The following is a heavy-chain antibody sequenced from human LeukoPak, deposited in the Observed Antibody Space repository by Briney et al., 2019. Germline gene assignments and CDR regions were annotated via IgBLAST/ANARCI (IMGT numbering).Heavy chain of an antibody. CDR1: GYTFTGYY. D-gene: IGHD2-21*02. CDR3: ARTYCGGDCNNRYFDY. Sequence: ASVKVSCKASGYTFTGYYMHWVRQAPGQGLEWMGWINPNSGGTNYAQKFQGRVTMTRDTSISTAYMELSRLRSDDTAVYYCARTYCGGDCNNRYFDYWGQGTLVTVSS. J-gene: IGHJ4*02. CDR2: INPNSGGT. V-gene: IGHV1-2*02.